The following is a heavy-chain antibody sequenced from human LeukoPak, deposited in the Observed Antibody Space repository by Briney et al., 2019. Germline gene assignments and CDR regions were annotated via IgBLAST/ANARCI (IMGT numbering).Heavy chain of an antibody. CDR3: ARLMAAGGHYYGMDV. V-gene: IGHV4-39*01. Sequence: SETLSLTCTVSGGSIRTSSYYWGWIRQPPGKGLEWIGSIYCSGSTYYNSSLKSRVTISVDTSKNQFSLKLSSVTAVDTAVYHCARLMAAGGHYYGMDVWGQGTTVTVSS. CDR1: GGSIRTSSYY. J-gene: IGHJ6*02. D-gene: IGHD6-13*01. CDR2: IYCSGST.